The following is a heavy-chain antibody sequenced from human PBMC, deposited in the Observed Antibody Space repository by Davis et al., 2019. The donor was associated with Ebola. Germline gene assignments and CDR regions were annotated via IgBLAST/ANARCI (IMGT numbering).Heavy chain of an antibody. V-gene: IGHV1-2*06. CDR1: GYTFTGYN. CDR2: VISNSGGT. J-gene: IGHJ4*02. CDR3: ARGHNYGFEY. D-gene: IGHD5-18*01. Sequence: ASVKVSCKASGYTFTGYNIHWVRQAPGHGLEWMGRVISNSGGTHYAQKFQGRVTVTRDTSISTAYMELSSLRSDDTAVYYCARGHNYGFEYWGQGALVTVSS.